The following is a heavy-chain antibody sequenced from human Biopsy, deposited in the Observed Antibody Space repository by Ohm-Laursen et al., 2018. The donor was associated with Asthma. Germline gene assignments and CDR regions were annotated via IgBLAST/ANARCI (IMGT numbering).Heavy chain of an antibody. D-gene: IGHD1-26*01. CDR2: ISFDGTNR. CDR3: AKEVFPGWELRRGPDS. V-gene: IGHV3-30*18. J-gene: IGHJ4*02. Sequence: SLRLSCAAPGFTFSNYGMHWVRQAPGKGLDWVAVISFDGTNRNYTDSVKGRFTISRDNSRNTLHLEMNSLRAEDTAVYFCAKEVFPGWELRRGPDSWGRGTLVTVSS. CDR1: GFTFSNYG.